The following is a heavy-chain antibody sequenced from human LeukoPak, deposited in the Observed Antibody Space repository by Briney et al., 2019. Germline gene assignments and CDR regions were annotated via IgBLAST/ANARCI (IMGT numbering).Heavy chain of an antibody. Sequence: GGSLRLSCAASGFTFSSYWMHWVRQAPGKGLVWFSRTNSDGSSTSYADSVKGRFTISRDNAKNTVYLQMNSLRAEDTAVYYCATSRTFDYWGQGTLVTVSS. CDR1: GFTFSSYW. J-gene: IGHJ4*02. D-gene: IGHD2-8*01. CDR3: ATSRTFDY. V-gene: IGHV3-74*01. CDR2: TNSDGSST.